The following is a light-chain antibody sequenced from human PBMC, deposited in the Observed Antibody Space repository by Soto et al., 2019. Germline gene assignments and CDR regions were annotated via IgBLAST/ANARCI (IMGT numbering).Light chain of an antibody. V-gene: IGKV3D-20*02. CDR2: GAS. J-gene: IGKJ5*01. Sequence: EIVLTQSPGTLSLSPGERATLSCRTSQSVNSDFLAWYQQKPGQAPRLLISGASSRATGIPDRFSGSGSGTDFTLTISRLEPEDFAVYYCQQRSAWPSITFGQGTRLEIK. CDR1: QSVNSDF. CDR3: QQRSAWPSIT.